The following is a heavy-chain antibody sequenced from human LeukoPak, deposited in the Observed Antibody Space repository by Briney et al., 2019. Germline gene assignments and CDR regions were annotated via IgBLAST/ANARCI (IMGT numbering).Heavy chain of an antibody. D-gene: IGHD1-26*01. CDR3: AREVSLSGSYTHSEL. CDR2: IIPIFGTA. Sequence: SVKVSCKASGGTFSSYAISWVRQAPGQGLEWMGGIIPIFGTANYAQKFQGRVTITTGESTSTAYMELSSLRSEDTAVYYCAREVSLSGSYTHSELWGQGTLVTVSS. V-gene: IGHV1-69*05. CDR1: GGTFSSYA. J-gene: IGHJ4*02.